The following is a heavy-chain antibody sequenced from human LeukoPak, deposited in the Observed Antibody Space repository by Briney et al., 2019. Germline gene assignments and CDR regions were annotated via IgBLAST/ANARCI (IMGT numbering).Heavy chain of an antibody. D-gene: IGHD4-23*01. V-gene: IGHV1-2*02. CDR1: GYTFTGYY. CDR2: INPNSGGT. CDR3: ARLRWTQGDAFDI. Sequence: ASVKVSCKASGYTFTGYYMHWVRQAPGQGLEWMGWINPNSGGTNYAQKFQGRVTMTRDTSISTAYMELSRLRSDDTAVYYCARLRWTQGDAFDIWGQGTMVTVSS. J-gene: IGHJ3*02.